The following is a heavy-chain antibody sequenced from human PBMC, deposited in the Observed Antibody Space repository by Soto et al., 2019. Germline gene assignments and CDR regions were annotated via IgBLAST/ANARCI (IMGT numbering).Heavy chain of an antibody. V-gene: IGHV3-21*01. D-gene: IGHD3-22*01. CDR2: ISSSSSYI. J-gene: IGHJ4*02. CDR3: ARDLGYYDSSGYYGY. CDR1: GFTFSSYS. Sequence: GGSLRLSCAASGFTFSSYSMNWVRQAPGKGLEWVSSISSSSSYIYYADSVKGRFTISRDNAKNSLYLQMNSLRAEDTAVYYCARDLGYYDSSGYYGYWGQGTLVTVSS.